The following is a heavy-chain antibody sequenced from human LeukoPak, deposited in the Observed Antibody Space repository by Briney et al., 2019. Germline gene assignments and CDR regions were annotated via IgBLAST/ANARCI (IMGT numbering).Heavy chain of an antibody. D-gene: IGHD1-26*01. Sequence: GGSLRLSCAASGFTFSSYSMNWVRQAPRKGLGWVSYISSSGYTIYYADSVKGRFTVFRDNAQSSLYLQMDSLTADDTGIYYCARSVGSTSVANDYWGQGTLVTVSP. J-gene: IGHJ4*02. CDR2: ISSSGYTI. V-gene: IGHV3-48*01. CDR3: ARSVGSTSVANDY. CDR1: GFTFSSYS.